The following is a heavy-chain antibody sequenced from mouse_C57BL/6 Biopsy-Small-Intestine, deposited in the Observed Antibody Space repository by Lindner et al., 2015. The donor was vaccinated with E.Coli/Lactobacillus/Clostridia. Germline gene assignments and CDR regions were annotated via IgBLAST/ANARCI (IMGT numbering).Heavy chain of an antibody. CDR1: GYTFTSYG. CDR3: ARKGGLTSGYFDY. D-gene: IGHD1-3*01. J-gene: IGHJ2*01. V-gene: IGHV1-81*01. CDR2: IYPRSGNT. Sequence: VQLQESGAELARPGASVKLFCKASGYTFTSYGISWVKQRTGQGLEWIGEIYPRSGNTYYNEKFKGKATLTADKSSSTAYMELRSLTSEDSAVYFCARKGGLTSGYFDYWGQGTTLTVSS.